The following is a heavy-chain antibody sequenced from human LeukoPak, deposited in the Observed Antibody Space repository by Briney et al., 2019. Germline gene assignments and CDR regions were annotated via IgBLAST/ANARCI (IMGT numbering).Heavy chain of an antibody. CDR1: GFTFSSYS. D-gene: IGHD1-26*01. J-gene: IGHJ4*02. V-gene: IGHV3-21*01. Sequence: GSLRLSCAASGFTFSSYSMNWVRQAPGKGLEWVSSISSSSSHIYYADSVKGRFTISRDNAKNSLYLQMNSLRAEDTAVYYCARSLGAHARWGQGTLVTVSS. CDR3: ARSLGAHAR. CDR2: ISSSSSHI.